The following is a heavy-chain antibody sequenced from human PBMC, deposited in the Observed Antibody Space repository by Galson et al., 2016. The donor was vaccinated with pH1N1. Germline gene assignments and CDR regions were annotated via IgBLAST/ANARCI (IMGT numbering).Heavy chain of an antibody. J-gene: IGHJ4*02. CDR3: TKARVGNYYFDH. CDR1: GFTFGDYA. V-gene: IGHV3-23*01. D-gene: IGHD1-7*01. Sequence: LRLSCAASGFTFGDYAMRWVRQAPGKGLEYVSSISTSSGTTYDGDSVRGRFTISRDNSKNTVYLQMNSLRAEDTAIYYCTKARVGNYYFDHWGQGSLVTVSS. CDR2: ISTSSGTT.